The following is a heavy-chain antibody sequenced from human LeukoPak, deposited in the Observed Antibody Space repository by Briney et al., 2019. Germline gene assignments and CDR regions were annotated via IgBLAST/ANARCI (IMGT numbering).Heavy chain of an antibody. V-gene: IGHV3-23*01. D-gene: IGHD2/OR15-2a*01. J-gene: IGHJ5*02. CDR1: GFTFSSYA. CDR2: ISNSGSNR. CDR3: ALLDKLLVSDP. Sequence: GGSLRLSCAASGFTFSSYAMSRVRQAPGKGLEWVSTISNSGSNRYYADSVKGRFTISRDNSKNTLYLQMNGLRADDTAVYYCALLDKLLVSDPWGQGTLVTVSS.